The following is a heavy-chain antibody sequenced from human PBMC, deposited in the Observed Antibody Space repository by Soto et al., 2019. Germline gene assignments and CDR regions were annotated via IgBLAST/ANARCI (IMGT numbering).Heavy chain of an antibody. Sequence: SETLSLTCTVSGGSISTNNYYWGWIRQPPGKGLEWIGSIYYSGRTYYNASLKSRVTISVDTSKTQFSLKLSSVTAADTAVYYCARAVAARHGEFLHFDYWGQGTLVTVSS. J-gene: IGHJ4*02. CDR2: IYYSGRT. V-gene: IGHV4-39*01. D-gene: IGHD6-6*01. CDR3: ARAVAARHGEFLHFDY. CDR1: GGSISTNNYY.